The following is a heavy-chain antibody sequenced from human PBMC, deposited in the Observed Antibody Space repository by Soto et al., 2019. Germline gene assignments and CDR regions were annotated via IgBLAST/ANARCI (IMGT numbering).Heavy chain of an antibody. CDR1: GFTFSSYA. CDR3: AREGAGPFDY. V-gene: IGHV3-30-3*01. D-gene: IGHD1-26*01. J-gene: IGHJ4*02. CDR2: ISYDGSNK. Sequence: QVQLVESGGGVVQPGRSLRLSCAASGFTFSSYAMHWVRQAPGKGLEWVAVISYDGSNKYYADSVKGRFTISRDNSKNTLYLQMNSLRAEETAVYYSAREGAGPFDYWGQGTLVTVSS.